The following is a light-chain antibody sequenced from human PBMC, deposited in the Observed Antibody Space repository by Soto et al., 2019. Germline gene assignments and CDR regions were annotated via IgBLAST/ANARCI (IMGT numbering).Light chain of an antibody. CDR2: GNS. Sequence: QSVLTQPSSVTGATGQRVTISCTGSSSNIGAGYEVHWYQQLPRAAPKLLIYGNSNRPSGVPDRFSGSKSGTSASLAITGLQAEDEADYYCQSYDSSLSGYVFGTGTKVTV. CDR3: QSYDSSLSGYV. V-gene: IGLV1-40*01. J-gene: IGLJ1*01. CDR1: SSNIGAGYE.